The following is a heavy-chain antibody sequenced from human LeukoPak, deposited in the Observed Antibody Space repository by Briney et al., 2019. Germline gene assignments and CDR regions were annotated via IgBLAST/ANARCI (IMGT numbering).Heavy chain of an antibody. CDR1: GGSISSGDYY. D-gene: IGHD3-3*01. CDR2: IYYSGST. CDR3: ARLVYDFWSGYYYNWFDP. Sequence: SQILSLTCTVSGGSISSGDYYWSWIRQPPGKGLEWIGYIYYSGSTYCNPSLKSRVTISVDTSKNQFSLKLSSVTAADTAVYYCARLVYDFWSGYYYNWFDPWGQGTLVTVSS. V-gene: IGHV4-30-4*08. J-gene: IGHJ5*02.